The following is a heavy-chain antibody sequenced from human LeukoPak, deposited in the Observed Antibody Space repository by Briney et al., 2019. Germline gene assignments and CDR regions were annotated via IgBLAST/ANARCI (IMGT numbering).Heavy chain of an antibody. CDR1: GFTFSSYS. Sequence: PGGSLRLSCAASGFTFSSYSMNWVRQAPGKGLEWVSYISSSSSTIYYADSVKGRFTISRDNAKNSLCLQMNSLRDEDTAVYYCARDQIAAALDAFDIWGQGTMVTVSS. CDR2: ISSSSSTI. J-gene: IGHJ3*02. V-gene: IGHV3-48*02. D-gene: IGHD6-13*01. CDR3: ARDQIAAALDAFDI.